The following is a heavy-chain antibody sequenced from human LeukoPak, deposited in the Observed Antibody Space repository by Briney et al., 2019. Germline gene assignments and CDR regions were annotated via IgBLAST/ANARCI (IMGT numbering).Heavy chain of an antibody. CDR3: ARDMLVGDTAMGIYYYYGMDV. D-gene: IGHD5-18*01. V-gene: IGHV1-8*01. CDR2: MNPNSGNT. CDR1: GYTFTSYD. J-gene: IGHJ6*02. Sequence: ASVKVSCKASGYTFTSYDINGVRQATGQGLEWMGWMNPNSGNTGYAQKFQGRVTITADESTSTAYMELSSLRSEDTAVYYCARDMLVGDTAMGIYYYYGMDVWGQGTTVTVSS.